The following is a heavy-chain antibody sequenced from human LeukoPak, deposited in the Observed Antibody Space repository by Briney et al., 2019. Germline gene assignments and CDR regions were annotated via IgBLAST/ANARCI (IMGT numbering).Heavy chain of an antibody. CDR1: GFTLSSYR. J-gene: IGHJ5*02. CDR3: ARDLGQYYDTSDNWSDP. Sequence: VGCLRLSPASSGFTLSSYRMNWVREDPGKGLGWGSSIIGSSSYIYYADSVKGRFTISRDNAKNTLNLQMNSLRAEDTAVYYCARDLGQYYDTSDNWSDPWGQGTLVTVSS. V-gene: IGHV3-21*01. CDR2: IIGSSSYI. D-gene: IGHD3-22*01.